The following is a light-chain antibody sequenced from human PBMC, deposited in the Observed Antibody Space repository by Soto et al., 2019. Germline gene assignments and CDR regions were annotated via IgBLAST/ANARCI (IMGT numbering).Light chain of an antibody. J-gene: IGKJ1*01. CDR2: AAP. Sequence: DIQMTQSPSSLSASVGDRVIITCRASQSISNHLNWYQQKPGKAPKLLIFAAPSLQSGVPSRFSGSRSGPDFTLTISSLQPEDFATYYCQQSYSSPPTFGQGTKVDIK. V-gene: IGKV1-39*01. CDR3: QQSYSSPPT. CDR1: QSISNH.